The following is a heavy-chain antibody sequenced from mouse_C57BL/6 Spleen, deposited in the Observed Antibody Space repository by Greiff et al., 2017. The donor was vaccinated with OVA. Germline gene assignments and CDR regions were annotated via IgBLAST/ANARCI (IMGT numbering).Heavy chain of an antibody. CDR1: GFTFSSYA. D-gene: IGHD2-5*01. CDR3: ARDSNHAMDY. V-gene: IGHV5-4*01. J-gene: IGHJ4*01. Sequence: EVQGVESGGGLVKPGGSLKLSCAASGFTFSSYAMSWVRQTPEKRLEWVATISDGGSYTYYPDNVKGRFTISRDNAKNNLYLQMSHLKSEDTAMYYCARDSNHAMDYWGQGTSVTVSS. CDR2: ISDGGSYT.